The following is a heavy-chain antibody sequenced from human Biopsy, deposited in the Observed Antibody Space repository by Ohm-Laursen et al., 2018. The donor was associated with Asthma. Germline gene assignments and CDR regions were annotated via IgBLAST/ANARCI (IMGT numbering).Heavy chain of an antibody. Sequence: TLSLTCTVSGGSITSSSYYWGWIRQPPGKGMEWIGSMYHSGSPYYHPSLKSRATISVDTSKNQLSLKMSSVTATDTAVYFCVRHQYSSSWSTFDYWGQGALVTVSS. CDR3: VRHQYSSSWSTFDY. CDR1: GGSITSSSYY. CDR2: MYHSGSP. D-gene: IGHD3-22*01. J-gene: IGHJ4*02. V-gene: IGHV4-39*01.